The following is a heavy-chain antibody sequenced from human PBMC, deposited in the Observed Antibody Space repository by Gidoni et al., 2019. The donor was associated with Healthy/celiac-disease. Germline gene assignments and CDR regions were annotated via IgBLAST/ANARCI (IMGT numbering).Heavy chain of an antibody. CDR2: INPSCGST. D-gene: IGHD2-15*01. CDR1: GYTFTSYY. J-gene: IGHJ5*02. CDR3: ARETSGGTFGFDP. V-gene: IGHV1-46*01. Sequence: QVQLVQSGAEVKKPGASLKVSCKASGYTFTSYYMHWVRQSPGQGLEWMGIINPSCGSTSYGQKFQGRVTMTRDTSTSTVYMELSSLRSEDTAVYYCARETSGGTFGFDPWGQGTLVTVSS.